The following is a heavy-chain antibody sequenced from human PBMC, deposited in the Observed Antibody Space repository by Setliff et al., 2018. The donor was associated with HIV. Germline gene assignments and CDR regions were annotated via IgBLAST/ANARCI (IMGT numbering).Heavy chain of an antibody. CDR3: ARPTGGGNFDI. D-gene: IGHD7-27*01. J-gene: IGHJ3*02. CDR2: INYAGLT. CDR1: NGSFTDHN. V-gene: IGHV4-34*01. Sequence: ETLSLTCAVYNGSFTDHNWSWIRQPPGKGLEWIGEINYAGLTDYNPSLTSRVSMAVDTSRNHFSLNLASVTAADTAVYYCARPTGGGNFDIWGQGTMVTVSS.